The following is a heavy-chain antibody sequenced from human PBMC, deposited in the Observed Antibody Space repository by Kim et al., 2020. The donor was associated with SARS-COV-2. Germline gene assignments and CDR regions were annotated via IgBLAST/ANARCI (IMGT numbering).Heavy chain of an antibody. Sequence: GGSLRLSCGTSGFTFKEYGMTWVRQVPGEGLECVAAITWNGGVTGYADSVNGRFIISRDNANNFLYLQMNSLRVEDTAFYYCARGPDILTGPIDLWGQVT. D-gene: IGHD3-9*01. J-gene: IGHJ5*02. V-gene: IGHV3-20*04. CDR3: ARGPDILTGPIDL. CDR2: ITWNGGVT. CDR1: GFTFKEYG.